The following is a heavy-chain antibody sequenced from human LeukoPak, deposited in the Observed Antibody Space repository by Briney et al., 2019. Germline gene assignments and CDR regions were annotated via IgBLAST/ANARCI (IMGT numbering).Heavy chain of an antibody. CDR1: GFTFSTHA. V-gene: IGHV3-23*01. CDR2: ISDDGNTT. CDR3: VNQSPV. Sequence: GGPLRLSCGASGFTFSTHAMPWVRQAPGKGLDWVSAISDDGNTTYYADSVKGRFTISRDNSKNTLYLQMNSLRAEDTAVYYCVNQSPVWGQGTLVSVSS. J-gene: IGHJ4*02.